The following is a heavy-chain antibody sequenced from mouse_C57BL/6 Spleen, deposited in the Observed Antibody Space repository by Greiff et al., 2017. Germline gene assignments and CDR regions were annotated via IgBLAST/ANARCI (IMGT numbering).Heavy chain of an antibody. CDR3: ARSEGGGSVPFDN. D-gene: IGHD3-2*02. CDR2: FYPGSGSI. Sequence: QVQLQQSGAELVKPGASVKLSCKASGYTFTEYPIHWVKHGSGQGLEWIGWFYPGSGSIKYNEKFKDKVTLTAEKSSSPVYMELSRLTSEDSAVYFCARSEGGGSVPFDNWGQGTTPTDSS. V-gene: IGHV1-62-2*01. CDR1: GYTFTEYP. J-gene: IGHJ2*01.